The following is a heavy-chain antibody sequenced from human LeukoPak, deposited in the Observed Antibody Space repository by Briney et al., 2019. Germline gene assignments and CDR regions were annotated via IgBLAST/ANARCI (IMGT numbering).Heavy chain of an antibody. J-gene: IGHJ5*02. CDR2: INHSGST. CDR1: GGSFSGYY. CDR3: ARDGAVAATVVRWFDP. V-gene: IGHV4-34*01. Sequence: SETLSLTCAVYGGSFSGYYWSWIRQSPGKGLEWIGEINHSGSTNYNPSLKSRVTISVDTSKNQFSLKLSSVTAADTAVYYCARDGAVAATVVRWFDPWGQGTLVTVSS. D-gene: IGHD2-15*01.